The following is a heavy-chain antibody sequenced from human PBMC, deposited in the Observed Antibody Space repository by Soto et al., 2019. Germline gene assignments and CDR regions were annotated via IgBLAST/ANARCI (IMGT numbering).Heavy chain of an antibody. Sequence: GGSLRLSCAASVFTFSSYAMHWVRQAPGKGLEWVAVISYDGSNKYYADSVKGRFTISRDNSKNTLYLQMNSLRAEDTAVYYCARDKIVVVPGGYFDYWGQGTLVTVSS. CDR3: ARDKIVVVPGGYFDY. CDR1: VFTFSSYA. CDR2: ISYDGSNK. J-gene: IGHJ4*02. D-gene: IGHD3-22*01. V-gene: IGHV3-30-3*01.